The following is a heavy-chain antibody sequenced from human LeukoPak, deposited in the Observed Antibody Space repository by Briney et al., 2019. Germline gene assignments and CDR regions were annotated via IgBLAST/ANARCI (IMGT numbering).Heavy chain of an antibody. CDR1: GFTVSSNY. CDR3: AKESGITMVRGDFYGMDV. Sequence: GGSLRLSCAASGFTVSSNYMSWVRQAPGKGLEWVSVIYSGGSTYYADSVKGRFTISRHNSKNTLYLQMNSLRAEDTAVYYCAKESGITMVRGDFYGMDVWGQGTTVTVSS. D-gene: IGHD3-10*01. CDR2: IYSGGST. V-gene: IGHV3-53*04. J-gene: IGHJ6*02.